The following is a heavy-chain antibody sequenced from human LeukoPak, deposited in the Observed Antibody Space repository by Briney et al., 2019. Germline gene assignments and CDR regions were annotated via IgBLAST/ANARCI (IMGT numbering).Heavy chain of an antibody. CDR1: GGSINNSY. V-gene: IGHV4-59*12. Sequence: SETLSLTCTVSGGSINNSYWTWIRQPPGKGLEWIGHIYYSGSTNYSPSLKSRVTISVDKSKNQFSLKLSSVTAADTAVYYCARGRYYYDSSGYDSWGQGTLVTVSS. D-gene: IGHD3-22*01. CDR3: ARGRYYYDSSGYDS. J-gene: IGHJ5*01. CDR2: IYYSGST.